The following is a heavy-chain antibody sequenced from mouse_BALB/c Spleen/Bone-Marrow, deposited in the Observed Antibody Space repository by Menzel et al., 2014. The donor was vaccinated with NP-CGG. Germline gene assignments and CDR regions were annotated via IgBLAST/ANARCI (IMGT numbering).Heavy chain of an antibody. Sequence: QVQLQQSGAELVKPGASVKMSCKASGYTFTSYWMHWVKQRPGQGLEWIGVIDPSDSYTSYNQKFKGKATLTVDTSSGTAYMRLSSLTSEDSAVYYCTRGDYDWYFDVWGAGTTVTGSS. V-gene: IGHV1S127*01. CDR3: TRGDYDWYFDV. CDR1: GYTFTSYW. D-gene: IGHD2-4*01. J-gene: IGHJ1*01. CDR2: IDPSDSYT.